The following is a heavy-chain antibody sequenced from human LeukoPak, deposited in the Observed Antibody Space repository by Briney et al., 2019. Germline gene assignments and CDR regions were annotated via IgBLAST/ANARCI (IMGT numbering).Heavy chain of an antibody. J-gene: IGHJ4*02. Sequence: GGSLRLSCAASGFTFSGSAMHWVRQASGKGLEWVGRIRSKANSYATAYAASVKGRFTISRDDSKNTAYLQMNSLKTEDTAVYYCAKVGYYDSSGYSANSFDYWGQGTLVTVSS. CDR1: GFTFSGSA. V-gene: IGHV3-73*01. D-gene: IGHD3-22*01. CDR2: IRSKANSYAT. CDR3: AKVGYYDSSGYSANSFDY.